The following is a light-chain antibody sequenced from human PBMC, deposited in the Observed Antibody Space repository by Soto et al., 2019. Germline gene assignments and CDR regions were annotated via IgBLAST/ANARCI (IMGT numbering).Light chain of an antibody. CDR1: ERIYSAY. CDR2: GAS. V-gene: IGKV3-20*01. Sequence: LTQSPGTLSLYPGERATLSCRASERIYSAYLGWYQQKPGQAPRLLIYGASTRATGIPARFSGSGSGTDFTLTISRLEPEDFAVYYCQQYGSSGTFGQGTKV. CDR3: QQYGSSGT. J-gene: IGKJ1*01.